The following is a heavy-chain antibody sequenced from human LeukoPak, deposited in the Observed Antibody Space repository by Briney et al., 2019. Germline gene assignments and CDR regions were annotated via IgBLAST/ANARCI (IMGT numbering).Heavy chain of an antibody. Sequence: GGSLRLSCAASGFTFSSYEMSWVRQAPGKGLEWVSYISSSGTTIYYADSVKGRFTISRDNAKSSLYLQMNSLRAEDTAIYYCATKRAVRGDYWGQGTLVTVSS. J-gene: IGHJ4*02. CDR2: ISSSGTTI. CDR1: GFTFSSYE. V-gene: IGHV3-48*03. CDR3: ATKRAVRGDY. D-gene: IGHD3-10*01.